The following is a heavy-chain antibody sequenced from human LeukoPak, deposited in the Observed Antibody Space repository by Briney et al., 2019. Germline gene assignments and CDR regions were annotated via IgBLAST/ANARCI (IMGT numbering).Heavy chain of an antibody. J-gene: IGHJ5*02. Sequence: ASVKVSCKASGYTFTSYDINWVRQATGQGLEWMGWMNPNTGNTGYAQKLQGRVTMTTDTSTSTAYMELRSLRSDDTAVYYCARDNAGFDPWGQGTLVTVSS. D-gene: IGHD2-8*01. CDR3: ARDNAGFDP. CDR2: MNPNTGNT. CDR1: GYTFTSYD. V-gene: IGHV1-8*01.